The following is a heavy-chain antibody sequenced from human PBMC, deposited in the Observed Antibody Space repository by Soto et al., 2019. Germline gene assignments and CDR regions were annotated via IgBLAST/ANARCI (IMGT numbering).Heavy chain of an antibody. D-gene: IGHD3-10*01. CDR3: ARDHGYASGSLDYGMDV. CDR2: ISSGSGTI. V-gene: IGHV3-48*01. Sequence: PGGSLRLSCAASGFNFNKYNMNWVRQAPGKGLQWVSYISSGSGTIYYADTVKGRFTISRDNAKNSLYLQMDSLRAGDTAVYYCARDHGYASGSLDYGMDVWGQATTVTVSS. CDR1: GFNFNKYN. J-gene: IGHJ6*02.